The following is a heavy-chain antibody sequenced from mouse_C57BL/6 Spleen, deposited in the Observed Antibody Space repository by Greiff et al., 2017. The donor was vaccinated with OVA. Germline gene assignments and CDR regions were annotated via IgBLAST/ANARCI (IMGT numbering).Heavy chain of an antibody. Sequence: QVQLKQSGAELVMPGASVKLSCKASGYTFTSYWMHWVKQRPGQGLEWIGEIDPSDSYTNYNQKFKGKSTLTVDKSSSTAYMQLSSLTSEDSAVYYCAITTVVAGFDYWGQGTTLTVSS. V-gene: IGHV1-69*01. CDR1: GYTFTSYW. D-gene: IGHD1-1*01. CDR2: IDPSDSYT. CDR3: AITTVVAGFDY. J-gene: IGHJ2*01.